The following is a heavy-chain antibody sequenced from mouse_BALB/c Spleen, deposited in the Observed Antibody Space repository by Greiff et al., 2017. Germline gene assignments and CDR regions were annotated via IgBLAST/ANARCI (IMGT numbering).Heavy chain of an antibody. J-gene: IGHJ4*01. Sequence: EVKLMESGGGLVQPGGSRKLSCAASGFTFSSYAMSWVRQSPEKRLEWVAEISSGGSYTYYPDTVTGRFTISIDNAKNTLYLEMSSLRSEDTAMYYCARDPHYGSSSMDYWGQGTSVTVSS. CDR1: GFTFSSYA. CDR2: ISSGGSYT. CDR3: ARDPHYGSSSMDY. D-gene: IGHD1-3*01. V-gene: IGHV5-9-4*01.